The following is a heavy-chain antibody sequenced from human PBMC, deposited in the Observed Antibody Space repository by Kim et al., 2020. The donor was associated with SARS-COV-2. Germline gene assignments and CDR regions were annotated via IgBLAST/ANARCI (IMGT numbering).Heavy chain of an antibody. CDR3: TSNPSGIAVAGNAFDR. D-gene: IGHD6-19*01. J-gene: IGHJ3*02. Sequence: SVKGRFTISRENSKNTADLQMNSRKAEDTAVYYCTSNPSGIAVAGNAFDRWGQGTMVTVSS. V-gene: IGHV3-73*01.